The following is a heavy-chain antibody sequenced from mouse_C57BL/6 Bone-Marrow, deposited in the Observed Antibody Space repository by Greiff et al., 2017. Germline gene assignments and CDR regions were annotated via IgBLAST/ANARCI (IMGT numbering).Heavy chain of an antibody. D-gene: IGHD1-1*01. J-gene: IGHJ2*01. Sequence: QVHVKQSGAELARPGASVKLSCKASGYTFTSYGISWVKQRTGQGLEWIGEIYPRSGNTYYNEKFKGKAPLTADKSSSTAYMELRSLTSEDSAVYFCARYPYYYGSSFFDYWGQGTTLTVSS. V-gene: IGHV1-81*01. CDR2: IYPRSGNT. CDR1: GYTFTSYG. CDR3: ARYPYYYGSSFFDY.